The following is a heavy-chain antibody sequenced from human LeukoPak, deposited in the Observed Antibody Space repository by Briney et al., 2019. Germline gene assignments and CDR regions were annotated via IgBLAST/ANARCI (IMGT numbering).Heavy chain of an antibody. CDR1: GFTFSSYS. V-gene: IGHV3-48*01. Sequence: PGGSLRLSCAASGFTFSSYSMNWVRQAPGKGLEWVSHISSGSGSISYADSVKGRFTISRDNSKNTLYLQMNSLRAEDTAVYYCARAPGPEEPPRDYWGQGTLVTVSS. CDR3: ARAPGPEEPPRDY. CDR2: ISSGSGSI. D-gene: IGHD1-14*01. J-gene: IGHJ4*02.